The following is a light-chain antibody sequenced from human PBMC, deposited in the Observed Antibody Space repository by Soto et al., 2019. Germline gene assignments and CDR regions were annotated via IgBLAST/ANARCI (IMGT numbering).Light chain of an antibody. CDR1: SGHGNYV. V-gene: IGLV4-69*01. CDR2: VKSDGSH. CDR3: QTWDTGIVV. J-gene: IGLJ2*01. Sequence: QAVVTQSPSASASLGASVKLTCTLSSGHGNYVIAWHQQQPEKGPRYLLKVKSDGSHTKGDGIPDRFSGSSSGAERYLAISSRQYEDEADYFCQTWDTGIVVFGGGTKVTVL.